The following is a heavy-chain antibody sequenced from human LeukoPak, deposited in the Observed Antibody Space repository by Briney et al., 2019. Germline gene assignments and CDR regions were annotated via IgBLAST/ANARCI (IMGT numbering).Heavy chain of an antibody. CDR3: GRHPGGVVGASFYYGMDV. D-gene: IGHD2-15*01. CDR2: VYYSGST. J-gene: IGHJ6*02. CDR1: GGSISSYY. Sequence: PSETLSLTCTVSGGSISSYYWSWIRQPPGKGLEWIGYVYYSGSTNYNPSLQSRVTISVDTSKNQFSLKLSSVTAADTAMYYCGRHPGGVVGASFYYGMDVWGQGATVTVSS. V-gene: IGHV4-59*08.